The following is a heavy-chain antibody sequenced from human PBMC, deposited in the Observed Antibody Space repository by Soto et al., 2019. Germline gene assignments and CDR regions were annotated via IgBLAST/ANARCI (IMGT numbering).Heavy chain of an antibody. V-gene: IGHV1-18*04. D-gene: IGHD1-26*01. CDR1: GYNFASYG. J-gene: IGHJ4*02. CDR3: ARDGRSSGSSAY. CDR2: ISAYNGNT. Sequence: ASVKVSCKASGYNFASYGFGWVRQAPGQGLEWMGWISAYNGNTNYAQKLQGRVTMTRDTSTSTAYMELRNLRSDDTAVYYCARDGRSSGSSAYWGQGTLVTVSS.